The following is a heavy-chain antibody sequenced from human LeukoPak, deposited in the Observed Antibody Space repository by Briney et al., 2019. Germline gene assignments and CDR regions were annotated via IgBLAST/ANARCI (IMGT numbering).Heavy chain of an antibody. D-gene: IGHD6-13*01. V-gene: IGHV1-18*01. CDR2: ISAYSGNT. Sequence: GASVKVSCKASGYTFTSYGISWVRQAPGQGLEWMGWISAYSGNTNYAQKLQGRVTMTTDTSTSTAYMELRSLRSDDTAVYYCARFRGSSWYFRSNDAFDIWGQGTMVTVSS. CDR1: GYTFTSYG. CDR3: ARFRGSSWYFRSNDAFDI. J-gene: IGHJ3*02.